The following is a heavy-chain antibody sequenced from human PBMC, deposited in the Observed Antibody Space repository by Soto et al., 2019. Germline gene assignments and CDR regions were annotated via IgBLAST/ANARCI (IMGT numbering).Heavy chain of an antibody. D-gene: IGHD3-16*01. CDR3: ARDKDLQPTVWGF. J-gene: IGHJ4*02. CDR1: GDSMATGGRY. V-gene: IGHV4-31*03. CDR2: VYYSGAT. Sequence: QVHLQESGPGLVRPSQTLSLTCTVSGDSMATGGRYYNWIRQVPGKGLEWIGYVYYSGATHYTPSLRARATISRDTSKNPFSLRLISVTAADTALYYCARDKDLQPTVWGFWGQGIQVTVSS.